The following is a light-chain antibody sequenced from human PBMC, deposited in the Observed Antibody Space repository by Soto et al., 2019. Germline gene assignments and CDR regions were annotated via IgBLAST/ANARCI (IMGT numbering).Light chain of an antibody. CDR2: GSH. CDR1: SSNIGAGYD. CDR3: QSYDASLTGWV. J-gene: IGLJ2*01. V-gene: IGLV1-40*01. Sequence: QSVLTQPPSVSGAPGQRVTLSCTGGSSNIGAGYDVHWYQQLPGTAPQLLIYGSHKRPSGVPDRFFGSKSGPSASLAITGLQAEDEAYYYCQSYDASLTGWVFGGGTQLTVL.